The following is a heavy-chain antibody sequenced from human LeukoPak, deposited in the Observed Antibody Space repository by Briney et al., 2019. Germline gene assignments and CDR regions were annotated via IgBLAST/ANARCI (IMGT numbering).Heavy chain of an antibody. CDR2: INPNSGGT. J-gene: IGHJ4*01. CDR3: ARESLGAADDYGGNPFDY. D-gene: IGHD4-23*01. Sequence: GASVKVSCKASGYTLTGYYMHWVRQAPGQGLEWMGWINPNSGGTNYAQKFQGRVTMTRDTSISTAYMELSRLRSDDTAVYYCARESLGAADDYGGNPFDYWGHGTLVTVSS. CDR1: GYTLTGYY. V-gene: IGHV1-2*02.